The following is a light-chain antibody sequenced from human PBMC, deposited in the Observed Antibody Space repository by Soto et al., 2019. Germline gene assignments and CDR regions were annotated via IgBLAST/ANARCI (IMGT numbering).Light chain of an antibody. CDR1: QSISSH. CDR2: AAS. Sequence: DIQMTQSPSSLSASVGDRVTITCRASQSISSHVHWYQQKPGKAPKLLIYAASSFPSGAPSRFSGSGSGTDYTLTISSLQPEDFATYYCQQSYNTPRTFGQGTKLEIK. CDR3: QQSYNTPRT. V-gene: IGKV1-39*01. J-gene: IGKJ2*01.